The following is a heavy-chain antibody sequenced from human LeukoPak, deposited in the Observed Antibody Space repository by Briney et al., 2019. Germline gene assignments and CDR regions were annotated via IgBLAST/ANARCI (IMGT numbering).Heavy chain of an antibody. CDR1: GFTFSSYA. J-gene: IGHJ4*02. V-gene: IGHV3-23*01. Sequence: GGSLRLSCAASGFTFSSYAMSWVRQAPGKGLEWVSAISGSGGNTYYADSVKGRFTISRDNSKNTLYLQMNSLRAEDTAVYYCATRGDPTYYYDSSGYYYSSPFDYWGQGTLVTVSS. CDR3: ATRGDPTYYYDSSGYYYSSPFDY. D-gene: IGHD3-22*01. CDR2: ISGSGGNT.